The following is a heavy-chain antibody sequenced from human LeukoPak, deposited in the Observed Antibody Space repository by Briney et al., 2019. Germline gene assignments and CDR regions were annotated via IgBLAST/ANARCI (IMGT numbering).Heavy chain of an antibody. CDR2: IDNAGSNR. CDR1: GFIFSDFA. Sequence: PGGSLRLSCAASGFIFSDFAMRWVRQAPGKGLEWVSSIDNAGSNRFYADSVRGRFTISRDNSKNTVYLQMNSLRAEDTAIYYCAKGVSSPLYYFRYWGQGTLVAVSS. D-gene: IGHD3-16*01. J-gene: IGHJ4*02. V-gene: IGHV3-23*03. CDR3: AKGVSSPLYYFRY.